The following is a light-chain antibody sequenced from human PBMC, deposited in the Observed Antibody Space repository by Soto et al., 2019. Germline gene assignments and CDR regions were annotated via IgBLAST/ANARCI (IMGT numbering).Light chain of an antibody. J-gene: IGLJ2*01. V-gene: IGLV2-23*02. CDR2: EVS. Sequence: QSVLTQPASVSGSPGQSITISCTGTSSDVGSYNLVSWYQQHPVKAPKLIIYEVSKWPSGVSNRFSGSKSGNTASLTISGLQAEDEADYYCCSYAGSSTWVFGGGTKLTVL. CDR3: CSYAGSSTWV. CDR1: SSDVGSYNL.